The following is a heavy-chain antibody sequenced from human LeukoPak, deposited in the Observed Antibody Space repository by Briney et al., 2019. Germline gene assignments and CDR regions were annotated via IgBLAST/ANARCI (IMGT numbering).Heavy chain of an antibody. V-gene: IGHV4-34*01. CDR2: INHSGST. CDR1: GGSFSGYY. CDR3: ARVVGWSGYYSTLTEYYYYYMDV. D-gene: IGHD3-3*01. Sequence: SETLSLTCAVYGGSFSGYYWSWIRQPPGKGLEWIGEINHSGSTNYNPSLKSRVTISVDTSKNQFSLKLSSVTAADTALYYCARVVGWSGYYSTLTEYYYYYMDVWGKGTTVTVSS. J-gene: IGHJ6*03.